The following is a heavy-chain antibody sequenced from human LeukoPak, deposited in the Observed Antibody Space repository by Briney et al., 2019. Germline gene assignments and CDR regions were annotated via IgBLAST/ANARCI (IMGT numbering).Heavy chain of an antibody. CDR2: ISAYTGST. CDR1: GYTFINYG. V-gene: IGHV1-18*01. Sequence: ASVKVSCMASGYTFINYGLTWVRQAPGQGFEWMGWISAYTGSTNYVQKLQGRVTMPTDPSTSTAYMDLRSLRSDDTAVYYCARTVGATGAFDIWGQGTMVIVSS. CDR3: ARTVGATGAFDI. J-gene: IGHJ3*02. D-gene: IGHD1-26*01.